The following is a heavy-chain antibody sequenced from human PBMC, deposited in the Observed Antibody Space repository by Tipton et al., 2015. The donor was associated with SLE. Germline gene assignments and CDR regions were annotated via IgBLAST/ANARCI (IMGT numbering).Heavy chain of an antibody. J-gene: IGHJ4*02. D-gene: IGHD3-10*01. V-gene: IGHV4-34*01. Sequence: TLSLTCAVYGGSFSGYYWSWIRQPPGKGLEWIGEINHSGSTNYNPSLKSRVTISVDTSKNQLSLKLNSVTAADTAVYYCARGSISMVRGVKAEAFDIWGQGTLVTVSS. CDR3: ARGSISMVRGVKAEAFDI. CDR1: GGSFSGYY. CDR2: INHSGST.